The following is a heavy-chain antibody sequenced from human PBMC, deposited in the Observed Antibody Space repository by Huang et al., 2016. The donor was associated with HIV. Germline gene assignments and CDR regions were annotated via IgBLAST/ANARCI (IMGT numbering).Heavy chain of an antibody. CDR3: ARMPTPSYFDTWSLSPVEEDFFYYNLDV. V-gene: IGHV4-34*02. CDR1: GASFNSYY. CDR2: MKPGGST. D-gene: IGHD3-9*01. J-gene: IGHJ6*02. Sequence: QVRLQQWGQGLLKPSETLSLTCAVYGASFNSYYWSWVRQSPGKGLGGIGEMKPGGSTNYNPSLKRRVTMTVETSKNQFYLKFRAMTAADAAIYYCARMPTPSYFDTWSLSPVEEDFFYYNLDVWGQGPRSASP.